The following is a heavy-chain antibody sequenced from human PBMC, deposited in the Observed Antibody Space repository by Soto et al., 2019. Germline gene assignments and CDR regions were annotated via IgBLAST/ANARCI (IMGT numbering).Heavy chain of an antibody. CDR1: GFTFSSYA. J-gene: IGHJ4*02. D-gene: IGHD1-1*01. V-gene: IGHV3-23*01. Sequence: GGSLRLSCAASGFTFSSYAMSRVRQAPGKGLEWVSSISGSGGGTYYADSVKGRFTFSRDNSKNTLYLQMNSLRAEDTAVYYCAKFGMATTKRSPPYYIDYWGQGALVTVSS. CDR3: AKFGMATTKRSPPYYIDY. CDR2: ISGSGGGT.